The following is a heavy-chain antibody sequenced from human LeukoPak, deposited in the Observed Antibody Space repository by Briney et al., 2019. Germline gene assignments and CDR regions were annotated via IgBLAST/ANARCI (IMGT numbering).Heavy chain of an antibody. CDR3: ARDQYDTWSRRGNFDS. J-gene: IGHJ4*02. Sequence: GGSLRLSCVASGFSFGKYWMSWARQAPGKGLEWVANIKLDGSEKNYVDSVKGRFTISRDNTKNSLYLQMNSLRAEDTAMFYCARDQYDTWSRRGNFDSWGQGTLVIVSS. D-gene: IGHD3/OR15-3a*01. V-gene: IGHV3-7*03. CDR1: GFSFGKYW. CDR2: IKLDGSEK.